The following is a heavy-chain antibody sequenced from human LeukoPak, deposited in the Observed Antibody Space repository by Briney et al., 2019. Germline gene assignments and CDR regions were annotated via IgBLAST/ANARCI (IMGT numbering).Heavy chain of an antibody. D-gene: IGHD6-19*01. Sequence: SETLSLTCTVSGGSISFYYWSWIRQPAGKGLEWIGRMYTSESTNYNPSLKSRVTMSVDTSKNQFSLTLRSVIAADTAVYFCARGGYTSGWPDYHYYMDVWGKGTTVTISS. CDR2: MYTSEST. J-gene: IGHJ6*03. V-gene: IGHV4-4*07. CDR3: ARGGYTSGWPDYHYYMDV. CDR1: GGSISFYY.